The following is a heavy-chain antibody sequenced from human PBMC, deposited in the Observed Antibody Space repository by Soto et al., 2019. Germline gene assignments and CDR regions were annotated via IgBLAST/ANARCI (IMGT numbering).Heavy chain of an antibody. CDR3: AKDQITIFGVVPVDY. CDR1: GFTFSSSA. D-gene: IGHD3-3*01. V-gene: IGHV3-23*01. CDR2: ISGSGGNT. Sequence: EVQLLASGGGLVQPGGSLRLSCAASGFTFSSSAMSWVRQAPGEGLEWVSAISGSGGNTYYADSVKGRFTISRDNSKNTLYLQMNSLRAEDTAVYYCAKDQITIFGVVPVDYWGQGTLVTVSS. J-gene: IGHJ4*02.